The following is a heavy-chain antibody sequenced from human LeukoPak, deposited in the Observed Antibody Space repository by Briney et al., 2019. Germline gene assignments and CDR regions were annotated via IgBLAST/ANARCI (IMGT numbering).Heavy chain of an antibody. CDR2: IYYSGST. J-gene: IGHJ4*02. Sequence: SETLSLTCTVSGGSISSYYWSWIRQPPGKGLEWIGYIYYSGSTNYNPSLKSRVTISVDTSKNQFSLKLSSVTAADTVGYYCARVSSYGYNFDWGQGTLVTVSS. D-gene: IGHD5-18*01. V-gene: IGHV4-59*01. CDR1: GGSISSYY. CDR3: ARVSSYGYNFD.